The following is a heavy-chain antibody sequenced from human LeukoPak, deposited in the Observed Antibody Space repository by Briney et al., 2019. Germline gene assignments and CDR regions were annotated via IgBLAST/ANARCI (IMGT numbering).Heavy chain of an antibody. V-gene: IGHV3-21*01. CDR2: ISSSTSYI. J-gene: IGHJ6*03. Sequence: GGSLRLSCAASGFTFSTYSMNWVRQAPGKGLEWVSSISSSTSYIHYADSLKGRFTISRDNAKNSLYLQMNSLRAEDTAVYYCARGNGYCSGGSCYHYYMDVWGKGTTVTISS. CDR3: ARGNGYCSGGSCYHYYMDV. CDR1: GFTFSTYS. D-gene: IGHD2-15*01.